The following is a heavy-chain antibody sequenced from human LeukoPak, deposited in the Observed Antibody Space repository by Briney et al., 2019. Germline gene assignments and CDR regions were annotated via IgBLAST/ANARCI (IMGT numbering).Heavy chain of an antibody. CDR2: IRYDGTNK. J-gene: IGHJ4*02. Sequence: GGSLRLSCAASGFTFSAYGMHWVRQAPGKGLEWVAFIRYDGTNKYYADSVKGRFTISRDNSKNTLYVQMNSLRVEDTAVYYCAGPSSSGVGYWGQGTLVTVSS. CDR1: GFTFSAYG. D-gene: IGHD3-10*01. CDR3: AGPSSSGVGY. V-gene: IGHV3-30*02.